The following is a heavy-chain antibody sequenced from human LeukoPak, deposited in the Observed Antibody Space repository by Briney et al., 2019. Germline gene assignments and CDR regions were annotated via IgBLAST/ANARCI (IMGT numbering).Heavy chain of an antibody. CDR1: GGSVSRGSYY. D-gene: IGHD3-22*01. V-gene: IGHV4-61*01. J-gene: IGHJ4*02. CDR2: VYYSGST. Sequence: PSETLSLTCTVSGGSVSRGSYYWSWIRQPPGKGLEWIGYVYYSGSTNYNPSLKSRVTISVDTSKNQFSLKLSSVTAADTAVYYCARVLRDTGGYYYYFDYWGQGTLVTVSS. CDR3: ARVLRDTGGYYYYFDY.